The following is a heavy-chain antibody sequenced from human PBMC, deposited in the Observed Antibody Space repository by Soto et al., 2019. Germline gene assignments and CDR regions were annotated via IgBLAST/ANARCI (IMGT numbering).Heavy chain of an antibody. CDR1: GCTFHTYA. CDR2: ISDTGEST. CDR3: AKCTDISRFGVEV. V-gene: IGHV3-23*01. Sequence: SXSRSFADAGCTFHTYAMSKIRQAPGKGLEWVSGISDTGESTYYADFVKGRFTISRDNSKNTLSLQMNSLRAEDTATYFCAKCTDISRFGVEVCGRRTTVRVSS. J-gene: IGHJ6*02. D-gene: IGHD5-12*01.